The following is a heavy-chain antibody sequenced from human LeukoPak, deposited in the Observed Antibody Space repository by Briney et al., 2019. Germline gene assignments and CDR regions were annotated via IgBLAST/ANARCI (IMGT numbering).Heavy chain of an antibody. J-gene: IGHJ4*02. D-gene: IGHD6-13*01. V-gene: IGHV4-34*01. Sequence: PETLSLTCAVYGGSFSGYYWSWIRQPPGKGLEWIGEINHSGSTNYNPSLKSRVTISVDTSKNQFSLKLSSVTAADTAVYYCARIAFSSSWLRGGKYFDYWGQGTLVTVSS. CDR1: GGSFSGYY. CDR2: INHSGST. CDR3: ARIAFSSSWLRGGKYFDY.